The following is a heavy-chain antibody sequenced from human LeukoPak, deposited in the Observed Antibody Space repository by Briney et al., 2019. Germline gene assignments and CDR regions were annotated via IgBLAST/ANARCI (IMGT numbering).Heavy chain of an antibody. CDR1: GFTFSSYS. D-gene: IGHD5-12*01. J-gene: IGHJ3*02. Sequence: GGALRLSCAASGFTFSSYSMNWVRQAPGKGLEWVSSISSSSSYIYYADSVKGRFTISRDNAKNSLYLQMNSLRAEDTAVYYCARGRGYSGYDAFDIWGQGTMVTVSS. CDR2: ISSSSSYI. V-gene: IGHV3-21*01. CDR3: ARGRGYSGYDAFDI.